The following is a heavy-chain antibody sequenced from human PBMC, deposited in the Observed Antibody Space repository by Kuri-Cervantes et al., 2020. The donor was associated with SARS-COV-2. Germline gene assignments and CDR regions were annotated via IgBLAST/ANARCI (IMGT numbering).Heavy chain of an antibody. V-gene: IGHV4-59*01. J-gene: IGHJ4*02. Sequence: ESLKISCTVSGGSISSFYWSWIRQSPGKGLEWIAYFYYGDVTNYNPSLKSRATVSADTSKNQLSLKLSSVTAADTAVYYCARDNILYSGSGFDLWGQGTLVTVSS. CDR2: FYYGDVT. CDR3: ARDNILYSGSGFDL. CDR1: GGSISSFY. D-gene: IGHD1-26*01.